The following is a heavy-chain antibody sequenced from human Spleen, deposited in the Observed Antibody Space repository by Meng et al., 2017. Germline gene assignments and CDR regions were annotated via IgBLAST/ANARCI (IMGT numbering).Heavy chain of an antibody. D-gene: IGHD3-3*01. CDR1: RFTFSDYY. CDR3: ARQMIGVAGHLFDY. CDR2: ISSSGTII. Sequence: HVQLVESGGGLVKPGGSLRLSCAASRFTFSDYYMSWIRQAPGKGLEWVSYISSSGTIIHYADSVRGRFTISRDNAENSLYLQMNSLRAEDTAVYYCARQMIGVAGHLFDYWGLGSLVTVSS. V-gene: IGHV3-11*01. J-gene: IGHJ4*02.